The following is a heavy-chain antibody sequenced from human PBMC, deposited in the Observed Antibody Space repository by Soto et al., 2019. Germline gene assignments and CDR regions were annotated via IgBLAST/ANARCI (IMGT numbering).Heavy chain of an antibody. CDR3: VRSPAGQRLGNDY. J-gene: IGHJ4*02. Sequence: GESLKISCKASGYSFTSYRIGWVRQMPGKGLEWMGIVYGGDSDARYSPSFQGQVTILADKSMSTAYLQWSSLKASDTAMYYCVRSPAGQRLGNDYWGQGTLVTVSS. V-gene: IGHV5-51*01. CDR2: VYGGDSDA. D-gene: IGHD6-25*01. CDR1: GYSFTSYR.